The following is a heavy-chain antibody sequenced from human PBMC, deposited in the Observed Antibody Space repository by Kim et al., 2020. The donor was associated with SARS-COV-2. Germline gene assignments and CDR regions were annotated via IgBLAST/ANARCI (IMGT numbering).Heavy chain of an antibody. CDR2: ISSSGGTT. CDR3: ASFLTNFDWLFQNETSLDY. CDR1: GFTFSSYE. V-gene: IGHV3-48*03. D-gene: IGHD3-9*01. Sequence: GGSLRLSCAASGFTFSSYEMNWVRQAPGKGLEWVSYISSSGGTTYYADSVKGRFTISRDNAKNSLYLQMNRLRAEDTAVYYCASFLTNFDWLFQNETSLDYGGQGNLLTVSS. J-gene: IGHJ4*02.